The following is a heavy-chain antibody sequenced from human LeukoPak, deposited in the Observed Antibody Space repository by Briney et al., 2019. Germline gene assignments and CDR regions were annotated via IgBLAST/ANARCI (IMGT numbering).Heavy chain of an antibody. V-gene: IGHV1-8*01. CDR1: GYSFSSYE. CDR2: MKPNSGNT. CDR3: ARPGAAAGFGH. Sequence: ASVKVSCKASGYSFSSYEINWVRQATGQGLEWMGWMKPNSGNTEYAQKFRGRVTMSRNASINTAYMELSSLRSDDTAVYYCARPGAAAGFGHWGQGTLVTVSS. D-gene: IGHD6-13*01. J-gene: IGHJ4*02.